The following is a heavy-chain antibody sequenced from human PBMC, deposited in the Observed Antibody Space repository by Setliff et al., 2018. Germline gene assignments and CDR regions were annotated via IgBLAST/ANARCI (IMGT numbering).Heavy chain of an antibody. D-gene: IGHD3-3*01. CDR2: IYTSGST. CDR3: ARAQSWSGGPYYFDN. J-gene: IGHJ4*02. V-gene: IGHV4-61*09. CDR1: GGSISSGSYY. Sequence: SETLSLTCTVSGGSISSGSYYWSWIRQPAGKGLEWIGHIYTSGSTNYNPSLKSRVTMTRNTSISTAYMDLSSLRFEDTAVYYCARAQSWSGGPYYFDNWGQGTLVTVSS.